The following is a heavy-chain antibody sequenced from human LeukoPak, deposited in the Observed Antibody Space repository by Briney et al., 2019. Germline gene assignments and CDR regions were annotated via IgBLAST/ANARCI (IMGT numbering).Heavy chain of an antibody. J-gene: IGHJ4*02. CDR3: AKDHDILTGYGYFDY. CDR1: GFTFNTYA. CDR2: ISYDGSNK. Sequence: GGSLRLSCAASGFTFNTYAMNWVRQAPGKGLEWVAVISYDGSNKYYADSVKGRFTVSRDNSKNTLYLQMNSLRAEDTAVYYCAKDHDILTGYGYFDYWGQGTLVTVSS. D-gene: IGHD3-9*01. V-gene: IGHV3-30*04.